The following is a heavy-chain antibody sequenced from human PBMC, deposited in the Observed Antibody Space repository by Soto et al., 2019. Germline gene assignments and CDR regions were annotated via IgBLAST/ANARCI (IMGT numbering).Heavy chain of an antibody. CDR1: GFIFSNFG. CDR2: IQHDGSSI. Sequence: QVQLVASGGGVVQPGRSLRLSCAASGFIFSNFGMHWVRQAPGRGLEWVAVIQHDGSSINYADSVKGRFTISRDNSKNTLHLQMNSLRAEDTAEYYCAREGGSHCFGSFDLWVQRTLVTVSS. J-gene: IGHJ4*02. V-gene: IGHV3-33*01. D-gene: IGHD2-15*01. CDR3: AREGGSHCFGSFDL.